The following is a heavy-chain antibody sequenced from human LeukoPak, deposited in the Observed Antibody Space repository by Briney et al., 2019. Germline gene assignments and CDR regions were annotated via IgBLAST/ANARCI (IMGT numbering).Heavy chain of an antibody. V-gene: IGHV3-21*01. CDR3: ARGYRYCSSTSCYADY. CDR2: ISSSSSYI. D-gene: IGHD2-2*01. CDR1: GFTFSSYS. Sequence: GGSLRLSCAASGFTFSSYSMNWVRQAPGKGLEWVSSISSSSSYIYYADSVKGRFTISRDNAKNSLYLQMNNLRAEDAAVYYCARGYRYCSSTSCYADYWGQGTLVTVSS. J-gene: IGHJ4*02.